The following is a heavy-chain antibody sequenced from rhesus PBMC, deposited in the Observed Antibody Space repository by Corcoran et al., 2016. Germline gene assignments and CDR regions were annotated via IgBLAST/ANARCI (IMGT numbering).Heavy chain of an antibody. D-gene: IGHD1-1*01. CDR3: ARDGLYSLYGLDS. V-gene: IGHV4-106*01. J-gene: IGHJ6*01. Sequence: QVQLQESGPGLVKPSTTLPLTSAASGGSLIYTSYWSWIPLPPGQGLEWIGYIYGSGGSTYYNPSRKSRVTISTDTSKNQFSLKLSSVTAADTAVYYCARDGLYSLYGLDSWGQGVVVTVSS. CDR1: GGSLIYTSY. CDR2: IYGSGGST.